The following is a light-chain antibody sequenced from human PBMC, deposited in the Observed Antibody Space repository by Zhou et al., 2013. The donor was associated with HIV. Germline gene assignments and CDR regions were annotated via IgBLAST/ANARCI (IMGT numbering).Light chain of an antibody. CDR3: QQFNTFPLT. V-gene: IGKV1-13*02. CDR1: QGIRSA. CDR2: DAS. J-gene: IGKJ4*01. Sequence: AIQLTQSPSSLSASVGDRVTITCRASQGIRSALAWYQQKPGKAPKLLIYDASNLESGVPSRFSGSGSGTDFTLTISSLQPEDFATYYCQQFNTFPLTFGGGPRWRSN.